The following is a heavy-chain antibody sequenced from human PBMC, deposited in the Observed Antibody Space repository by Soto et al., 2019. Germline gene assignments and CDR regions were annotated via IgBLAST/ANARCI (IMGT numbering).Heavy chain of an antibody. CDR1: GDSVSSNSAA. V-gene: IGHV6-1*01. CDR3: ARLSWAVAANIKGGTYYFDY. Sequence: KQSQTLSLTCAISGDSVSSNSAAWNWIRQSPSRGLEWLGRTYYRSKWYNDYAVSVKSRITINPDTSKNQFSLQLNPVTPEDTAVYYCARLSWAVAANIKGGTYYFDYWGQGTLVTVSS. J-gene: IGHJ4*02. D-gene: IGHD6-19*01. CDR2: TYYRSKWYN.